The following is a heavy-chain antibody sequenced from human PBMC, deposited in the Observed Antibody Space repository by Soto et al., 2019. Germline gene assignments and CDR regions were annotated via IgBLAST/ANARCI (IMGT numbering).Heavy chain of an antibody. CDR2: IYYSGST. CDR3: ARHPTYGALDY. Sequence: QLQLQESGPGLVKPSETLSLTCTVSGDSGGFISSSSYHWGWIRQPPGKGLEWIGSIYYSGSTYYNPSLKSRVTISGGTPKNQFALRLTSVTAAETAVYYCARHPTYGALDYWGQGTLVTVSS. V-gene: IGHV4-39*01. CDR1: GDSGGFISSSSYH. D-gene: IGHD4-17*01. J-gene: IGHJ4*02.